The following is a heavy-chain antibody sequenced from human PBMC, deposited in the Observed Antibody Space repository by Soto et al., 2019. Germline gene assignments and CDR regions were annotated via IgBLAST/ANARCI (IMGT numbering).Heavy chain of an antibody. Sequence: SETLSLTCTVSGGSISSSSYYWGWIRQPPGKGLEWIGSIYYSGSTYYNPSLKSRVTISVDTSKNQFSLKLSSVTAADTAVYYCASTLDSSSSQGFDYWGQGTLVTVSS. J-gene: IGHJ4*02. D-gene: IGHD6-6*01. CDR3: ASTLDSSSSQGFDY. V-gene: IGHV4-39*01. CDR1: GGSISSSSYY. CDR2: IYYSGST.